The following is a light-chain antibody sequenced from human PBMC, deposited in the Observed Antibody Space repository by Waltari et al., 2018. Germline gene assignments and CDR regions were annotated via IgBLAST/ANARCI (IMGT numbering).Light chain of an antibody. CDR1: QDISNY. CDR3: QQYDALPYT. CDR2: DVS. V-gene: IGKV1-33*01. Sequence: DIQMTPSPSSLSASLGDRVTITCQASQDISNYLNWYQKRPWKAPKLLIYDVSNLEPGVPSRFSGSDSGTHFTFTISSLQPEDVATYYCQQYDALPYTFGQGTKLEIK. J-gene: IGKJ2*01.